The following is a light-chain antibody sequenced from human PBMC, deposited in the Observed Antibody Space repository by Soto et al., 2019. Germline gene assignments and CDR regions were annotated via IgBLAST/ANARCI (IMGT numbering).Light chain of an antibody. CDR1: SSDVGGYNF. Sequence: QSALTQPASVSGSPGQSITFSCTGTSSDVGGYNFVSWYQQHPVKAPKLMIYEVSNRPSGVSNRFSGSKSGNTASLTISGLQAEDEADYYCSSYTSNSTVLFGGGTKLTVL. CDR2: EVS. J-gene: IGLJ2*01. CDR3: SSYTSNSTVL. V-gene: IGLV2-14*01.